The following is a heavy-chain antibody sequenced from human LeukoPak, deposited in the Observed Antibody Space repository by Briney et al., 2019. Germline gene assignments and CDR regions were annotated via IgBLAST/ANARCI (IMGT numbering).Heavy chain of an antibody. CDR3: ARTTE. D-gene: IGHD4-17*01. V-gene: IGHV3-30*04. Sequence: GGSLRLYCAASGFTLSSYAMHWVRQAPGKGLEWVAVISYDGSNKYYADSVKGRFTISRDNSKNTLYLQMNSLRAEDTAVYYCARTTEWGQGTLVTVSS. J-gene: IGHJ4*02. CDR1: GFTLSSYA. CDR2: ISYDGSNK.